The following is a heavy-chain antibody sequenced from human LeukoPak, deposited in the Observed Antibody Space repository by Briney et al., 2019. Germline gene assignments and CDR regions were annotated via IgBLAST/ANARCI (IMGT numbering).Heavy chain of an antibody. CDR1: GDSVSSNSAA. J-gene: IGHJ4*02. Sequence: SQTLSLTCAISGDSVSSNSAAWNWIRQSPSRGLEWLGRTYYRSKWYYDYAVAVKSRISINPDTSKNQFSLQLSSVTPEDTAVYYCARDPVGVSTIFDYWGQGTLVTVSS. D-gene: IGHD1-26*01. CDR2: TYYRSKWYY. CDR3: ARDPVGVSTIFDY. V-gene: IGHV6-1*01.